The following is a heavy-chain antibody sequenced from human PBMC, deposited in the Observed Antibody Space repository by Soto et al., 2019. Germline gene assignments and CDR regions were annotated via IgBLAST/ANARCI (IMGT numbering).Heavy chain of an antibody. V-gene: IGHV4-31*03. Sequence: SETLSLTCTVSGGSISSGGYYWSWIRQHPGKGLEWIGYIYYSGSTYYNPSLKSRVTISVDTSKNQFSLKLSSVTAADTAVYYCARGGRGIAAAGNYWGQGTLVTVSS. J-gene: IGHJ4*02. CDR2: IYYSGST. CDR1: GGSISSGGYY. D-gene: IGHD6-13*01. CDR3: ARGGRGIAAAGNY.